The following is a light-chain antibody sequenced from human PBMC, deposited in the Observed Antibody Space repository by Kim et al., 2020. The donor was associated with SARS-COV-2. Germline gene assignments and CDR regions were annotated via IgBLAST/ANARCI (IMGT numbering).Light chain of an antibody. V-gene: IGLV3-1*01. CDR1: KLGDKY. CDR2: QDS. CDR3: QAWDSSTAV. Sequence: SVSTVQTATITCSGDKLGDKYACWYQQKPGQSPVLVIYQDSKRPSGIPERFSGSNSGNTATLTISGTQAMDEADYYCQAWDSSTAVFGGGTQLTVL. J-gene: IGLJ3*02.